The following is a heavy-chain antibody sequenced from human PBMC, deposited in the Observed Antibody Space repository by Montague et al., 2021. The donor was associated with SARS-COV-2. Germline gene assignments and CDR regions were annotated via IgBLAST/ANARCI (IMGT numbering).Heavy chain of an antibody. D-gene: IGHD6-13*01. J-gene: IGHJ4*02. Sequence: PALVKPTQTLTLTCTFSGFLLSTSGMCVSWIRQPPGKALEWLARIDWDDDKYYSASLKTRLTISKDTSKNQVVLTMTNMDPVDTATYYCAREIAAAGPALDYWGQGTLVTVSS. V-gene: IGHV2-70*11. CDR3: AREIAAAGPALDY. CDR1: GFLLSTSGMC. CDR2: IDWDDDK.